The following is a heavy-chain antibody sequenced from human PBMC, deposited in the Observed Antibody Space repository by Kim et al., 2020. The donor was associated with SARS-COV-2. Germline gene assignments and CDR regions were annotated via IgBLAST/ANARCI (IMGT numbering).Heavy chain of an antibody. V-gene: IGHV3-30*18. CDR1: GFTFSSYG. CDR2: ISYDGSNK. CDR3: AKDGVSYVWGSDSVDY. J-gene: IGHJ4*02. D-gene: IGHD3-16*01. Sequence: GGSLRLSCAASGFTFSSYGMHWVRQAPGKGLEWVAVISYDGSNKYYADSVKGRFTISRDNSKNTLYLQMNSLRAEDTAVYYCAKDGVSYVWGSDSVDYWGQGTLVTVSS.